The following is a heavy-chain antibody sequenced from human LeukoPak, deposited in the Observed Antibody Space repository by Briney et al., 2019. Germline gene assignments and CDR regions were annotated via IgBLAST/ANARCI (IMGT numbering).Heavy chain of an antibody. CDR1: GFTFSSYG. V-gene: IGHV3-30*18. CDR3: AKDPFDY. J-gene: IGHJ4*02. Sequence: PGGSLRLSCADSGFTFSSYGIHWVRQAPGKGLEWVAVISYDGSYKFYADSVKDRFTISRDSSKNTLYLQMNSLRAEDTAVYYCAKDPFDYWGQGTLVTVSS. CDR2: ISYDGSYK.